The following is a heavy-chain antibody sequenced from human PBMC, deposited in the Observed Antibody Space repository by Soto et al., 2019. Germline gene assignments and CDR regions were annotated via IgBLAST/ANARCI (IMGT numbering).Heavy chain of an antibody. V-gene: IGHV4-30-2*01. CDR3: ARAGDSSGYYRNWFDP. CDR2: IYHSGST. D-gene: IGHD3-22*01. J-gene: IGHJ5*02. Sequence: QLQLQESGSGLVKPSQTLSLTCAVSGGSISSGGYSWSWIRQPPGKGLEWIGYIYHSGSTYYNPALKSRVPISVDRSKNQFSLKLSSVTAADTAVYYCARAGDSSGYYRNWFDPWGQGTLVTVSS. CDR1: GGSISSGGYS.